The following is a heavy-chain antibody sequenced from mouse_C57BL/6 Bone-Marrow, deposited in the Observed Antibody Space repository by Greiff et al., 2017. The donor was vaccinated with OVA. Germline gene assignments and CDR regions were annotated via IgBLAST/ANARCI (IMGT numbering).Heavy chain of an antibody. CDR3: ASLGGYDGDWFAY. V-gene: IGHV2-6*01. J-gene: IGHJ3*01. Sequence: VKLVESGPGLVAPSQSLSITCTVSGFSLTSYGVDWVRQSPGKGLEWLGVIWGVGSTNYNSALKSRLSISKDNSKSQVFLKMNSLQTDDTAMYYCASLGGYDGDWFAYWGQGTLVTVSA. CDR2: IWGVGST. D-gene: IGHD2-2*01. CDR1: GFSLTSYG.